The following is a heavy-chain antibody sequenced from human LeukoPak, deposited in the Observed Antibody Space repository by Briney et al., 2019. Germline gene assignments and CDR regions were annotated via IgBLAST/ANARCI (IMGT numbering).Heavy chain of an antibody. CDR3: ARESREHDAFDI. CDR1: GFTFSSSA. CDR2: ISYDGSNT. Sequence: GGSLRLSCAASGFTFSSSAMHWVRQAPGEGLEWVAVISYDGSNTYYADSVKGRFTISRDNSKNTLYLQMNSLRAEDTAVYYCARESREHDAFDIWGQGTMVTVSS. V-gene: IGHV3-30*04. J-gene: IGHJ3*02. D-gene: IGHD1/OR15-1a*01.